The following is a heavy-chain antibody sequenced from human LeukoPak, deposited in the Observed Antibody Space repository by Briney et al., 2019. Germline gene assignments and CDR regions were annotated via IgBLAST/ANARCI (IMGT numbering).Heavy chain of an antibody. D-gene: IGHD3-3*01. Sequence: GGSLRLSCAASGFTFSSYGMIWVRQAPGKGLEWVSGISGSGGSTYYADSVKGRFTISRDNSKNTLYLQMNSLRAEDTAVYYCAKAGFWEPRFYWGQGTLVTVSS. V-gene: IGHV3-23*01. J-gene: IGHJ4*02. CDR2: ISGSGGST. CDR3: AKAGFWEPRFY. CDR1: GFTFSSYG.